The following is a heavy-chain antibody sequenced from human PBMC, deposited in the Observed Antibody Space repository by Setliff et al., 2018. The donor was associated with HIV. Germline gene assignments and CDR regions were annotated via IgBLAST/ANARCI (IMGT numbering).Heavy chain of an antibody. D-gene: IGHD6-13*01. V-gene: IGHV4-59*01. CDR2: IYYSGSP. CDR3: ARATTPPIAGMLAPPPDY. CDR1: GGSISNYY. J-gene: IGHJ4*02. Sequence: PSETLSLTCTVAGGSISNYYWSWIRQPPGKELEWIGYIYYSGSPNYNPSLKSRVTISVDTSKYQFSLNLSSVTAADTAVYYCARATTPPIAGMLAPPPDYWGQGTLVTVSS.